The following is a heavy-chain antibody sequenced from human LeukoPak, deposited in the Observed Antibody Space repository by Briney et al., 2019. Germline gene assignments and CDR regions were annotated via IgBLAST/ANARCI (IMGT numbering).Heavy chain of an antibody. Sequence: PSEALSLTCTVSGGSITNTDCYWGWIRQPPGKGLGWLASIYYSGSTYYSPSLKSRLTISLDTSKNQFSLKLTSVTAADTAVYYCARQVYGSNWSRHFGSWGQGTLVTVSS. D-gene: IGHD4-11*01. J-gene: IGHJ4*02. CDR3: ARQVYGSNWSRHFGS. CDR1: GGSITNTDCY. CDR2: IYYSGST. V-gene: IGHV4-39*01.